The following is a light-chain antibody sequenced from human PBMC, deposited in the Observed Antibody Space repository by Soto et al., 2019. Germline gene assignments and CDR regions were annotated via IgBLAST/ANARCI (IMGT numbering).Light chain of an antibody. CDR1: ISDVGGYNY. J-gene: IGLJ2*01. CDR3: SSYTSSSTLV. CDR2: EVS. Sequence: SARSPPSSVSGSPGQSITISCTGTISDVGGYNYVSWYQQHPGKAPKLMIYEVSNRPSGVSNRFSGSKSGNTASLTISGLQAEDEADYYCSSYTSSSTLVFGGGTKVTGL. V-gene: IGLV2-14*01.